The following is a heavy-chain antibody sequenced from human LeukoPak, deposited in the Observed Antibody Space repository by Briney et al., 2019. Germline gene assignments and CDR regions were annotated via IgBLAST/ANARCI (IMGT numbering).Heavy chain of an antibody. D-gene: IGHD2-2*01. CDR2: ISGSGGST. CDR1: GFTFSSYA. J-gene: IGHJ5*02. CDR3: ANSHYCSSTSCSYNWFDP. Sequence: PGGSLRLSCAASGFTFSSYAMSWVRQAPGKGLEWVSAISGSGGSTYYADSVKGRFTISRDNSKNTLYLQMNSLRAEDTAVYYCANSHYCSSTSCSYNWFDPWGQGTLVTVSS. V-gene: IGHV3-23*01.